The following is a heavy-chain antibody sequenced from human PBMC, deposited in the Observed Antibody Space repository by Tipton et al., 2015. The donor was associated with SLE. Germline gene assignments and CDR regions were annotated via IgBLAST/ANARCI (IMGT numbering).Heavy chain of an antibody. CDR2: IYYSGST. D-gene: IGHD6-19*01. CDR1: GGSFSGYY. J-gene: IGHJ3*02. V-gene: IGHV4-34*01. CDR3: ARVSGWYQYAFDI. Sequence: TLSLTCAVYGGSFSGYYWSWIRQPPGKGLEWIGYIYYSGSTYYNPSLKSRVTMSVDTSKNQFSLKLSSVTAADTAVYYCARVSGWYQYAFDIWGQGTMVTVSS.